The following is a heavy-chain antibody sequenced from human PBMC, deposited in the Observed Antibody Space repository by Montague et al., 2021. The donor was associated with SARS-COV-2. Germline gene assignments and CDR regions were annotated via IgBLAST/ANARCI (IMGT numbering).Heavy chain of an antibody. V-gene: IGHV4-39*01. CDR3: ARLESTRGVIIRGAFHI. CDR2: IDYSGSA. D-gene: IGHD3-10*01. J-gene: IGHJ3*02. CDR1: GDSINNSRYD. Sequence: SETLSLTCSVAGDSINNSRYDWGWIRQPPGKGLEWIGTIDYSGSAYYXPSVKSRVTISVDTSKDQFSLKLNSVTATDTAVYYCARLESTRGVIIRGAFHIWGQGTKVTVSS.